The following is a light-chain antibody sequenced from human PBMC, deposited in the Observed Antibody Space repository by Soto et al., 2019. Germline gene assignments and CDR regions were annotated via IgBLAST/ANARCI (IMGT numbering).Light chain of an antibody. Sequence: QSALTQPVSVSGSPGQSITISCTGTSXDVGSYNLVSWYQQHPGKAPKLMIYEGSKRPSGVSNRFSGSKPGNTASLTISGLQAEDEADYYCCSYAGSSTFSYVFGAETKVT. J-gene: IGLJ1*01. CDR2: EGS. CDR1: SXDVGSYNL. V-gene: IGLV2-23*03. CDR3: CSYAGSSTFSYV.